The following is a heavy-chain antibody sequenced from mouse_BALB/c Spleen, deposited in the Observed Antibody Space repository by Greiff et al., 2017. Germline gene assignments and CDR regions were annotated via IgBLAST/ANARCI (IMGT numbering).Heavy chain of an antibody. CDR3: ARGGDGYYVRYYFDY. J-gene: IGHJ2*01. Sequence: EVQLVESGGGLVKPGGSLKLSCAASGFTFSSYAMSWVRQTPEKRLEWVASISSGGSTYYPDSVKGRFTISRDNARNILYLQMSSLRSEDTAMYYCARGGDGYYVRYYFDYWGQGTTLTVSS. D-gene: IGHD2-3*01. CDR2: ISSGGST. CDR1: GFTFSSYA. V-gene: IGHV5-6-5*01.